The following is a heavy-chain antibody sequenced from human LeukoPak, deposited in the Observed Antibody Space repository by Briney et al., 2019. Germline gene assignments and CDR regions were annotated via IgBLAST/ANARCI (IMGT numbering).Heavy chain of an antibody. V-gene: IGHV3-23*01. CDR3: AKDLDPFQH. Sequence: PGGSLRLSCAASGFTFSNYAMTWVRQAPGKGLEWVSTISSSGGSTYYADSVKGRFTISRDNSKNTLYLQMNSLRAEDTAVYYCAKDLDPFQHWGQGTLVTVSS. J-gene: IGHJ1*01. D-gene: IGHD1-1*01. CDR2: ISSSGGST. CDR1: GFTFSNYA.